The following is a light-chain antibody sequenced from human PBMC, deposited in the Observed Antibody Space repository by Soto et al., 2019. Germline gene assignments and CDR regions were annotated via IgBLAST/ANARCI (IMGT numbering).Light chain of an antibody. Sequence: QSALTQPASVSGSPGQSITISCTGTSRDVGTYNLVSWYHQHPGEAPKLIIYEGTKRPSGVSNRFSASRSGNTASLTISGLQAEDEADYYCCSYATGSTYILGTGTKVTVL. CDR2: EGT. CDR1: SRDVGTYNL. V-gene: IGLV2-23*01. CDR3: CSYATGSTYI. J-gene: IGLJ1*01.